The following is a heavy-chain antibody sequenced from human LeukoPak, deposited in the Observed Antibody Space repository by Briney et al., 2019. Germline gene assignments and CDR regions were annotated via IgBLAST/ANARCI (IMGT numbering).Heavy chain of an antibody. CDR2: ISGSGGRT. Sequence: PGGTPRLSCAASGFTFRNYGMSWVRQVPGKGLEWVSVISGSGGRTDYADTAKGRFTISRDNSKNTLYLQMNSLRAEDTAVYYCAKDSDSSGYYYGFDPWGQGTLVTVSS. D-gene: IGHD3-22*01. CDR1: GFTFRNYG. CDR3: AKDSDSSGYYYGFDP. V-gene: IGHV3-23*01. J-gene: IGHJ5*02.